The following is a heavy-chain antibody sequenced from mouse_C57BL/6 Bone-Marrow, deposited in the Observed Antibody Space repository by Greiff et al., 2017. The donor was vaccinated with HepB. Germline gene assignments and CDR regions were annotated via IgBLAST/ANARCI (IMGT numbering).Heavy chain of an antibody. CDR1: GFTFSSYA. CDR2: ISDGGSYT. CDR3: ARDEWLRREGSDYFDY. J-gene: IGHJ2*01. D-gene: IGHD2-2*01. Sequence: DVKLVESGGGLVKPGGSLKLSCAASGFTFSSYAMSWVRQTPEKRLEWVATISDGGSYTYYPDNVKGRFTISRDNAKNNLYLQMSHLKSEDTAMYYCARDEWLRREGSDYFDYWGQGTTLTVSS. V-gene: IGHV5-4*01.